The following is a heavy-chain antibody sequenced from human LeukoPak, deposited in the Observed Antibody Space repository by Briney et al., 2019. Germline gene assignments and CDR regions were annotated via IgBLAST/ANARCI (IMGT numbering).Heavy chain of an antibody. CDR2: INHRGST. D-gene: IGHD1-26*01. J-gene: IGHJ4*02. Sequence: SETLSLTCAVYGGSFSGYYWSWIRQPPGKGLEWIGEINHRGSTKYNPSLKSRATISVDTSKNQFSLKLSSVTAADTAVYYCARGDSSVGLNYWGQGTLVTVSS. CDR3: ARGDSSVGLNY. CDR1: GGSFSGYY. V-gene: IGHV4-34*01.